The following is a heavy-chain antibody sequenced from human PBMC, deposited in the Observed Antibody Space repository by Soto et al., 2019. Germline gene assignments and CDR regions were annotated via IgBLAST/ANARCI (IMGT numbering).Heavy chain of an antibody. CDR1: GSPFSTYG. V-gene: IGHV3-21*01. J-gene: IGHJ4*02. CDR2: ISNGGNYI. CDR3: ARHGSARSSTRY. Sequence: EVQVVESGGGLVKPGGSLRLSCTASGSPFSTYGMNWVRQAPGKGLEWVSSISNGGNYIYYADSVQGRFTISRDHAKNSPYLQRNSLTAEHTAVNFCARHGSARSSTRYWGQGTLVTVSS. D-gene: IGHD2-2*01.